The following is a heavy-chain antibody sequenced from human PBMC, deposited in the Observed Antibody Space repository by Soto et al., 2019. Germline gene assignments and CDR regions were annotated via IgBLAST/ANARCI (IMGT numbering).Heavy chain of an antibody. CDR3: ARVGPWVPYYYDSSPYTFENWFDP. Sequence: SETLSLTCALSSYSFGSGYWAWLRQSPGKGLEWFGTISQNGDSFYNPSLRSRVTLSIDLTNHRVSLILNSVTAAGTAVYYCARVGPWVPYYYDSSPYTFENWFDPWGQGTLVTVSS. CDR1: SYSFGSGY. CDR2: ISQNGDS. V-gene: IGHV4-38-2*01. D-gene: IGHD3-22*01. J-gene: IGHJ5*02.